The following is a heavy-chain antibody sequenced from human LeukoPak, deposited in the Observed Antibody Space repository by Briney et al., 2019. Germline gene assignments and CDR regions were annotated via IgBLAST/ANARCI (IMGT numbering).Heavy chain of an antibody. Sequence: SETLSLTCTVSGGSISSYYWSWIRQPPGKGLEWIGYIYYSGSTNYNPSLKSRVTISVDTSKNQFSLKLSSVTAADTAVYYCARDYYYDSSGRDYWGQGTLVTVSS. D-gene: IGHD3-22*01. CDR2: IYYSGST. J-gene: IGHJ4*02. CDR3: ARDYYYDSSGRDY. CDR1: GGSISSYY. V-gene: IGHV4-59*01.